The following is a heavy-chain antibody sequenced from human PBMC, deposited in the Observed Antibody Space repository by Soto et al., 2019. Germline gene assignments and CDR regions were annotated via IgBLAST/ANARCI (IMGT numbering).Heavy chain of an antibody. V-gene: IGHV1-18*04. CDR2: ISAYNGNT. Sequence: ASVWVSCKTSGYTFTSYGISWVRQAPGQGLEWMGWISAYNGNTNYAQKLQGRVTMTTDTSTRTAYMELRSLGSDDTAVYYCAGSITGATTRSAFDIWCQGTMVTVSS. D-gene: IGHD1-7*01. CDR1: GYTFTSYG. CDR3: AGSITGATTRSAFDI. J-gene: IGHJ3*02.